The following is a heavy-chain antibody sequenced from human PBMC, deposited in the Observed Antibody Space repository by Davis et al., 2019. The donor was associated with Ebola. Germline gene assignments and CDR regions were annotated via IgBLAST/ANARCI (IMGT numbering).Heavy chain of an antibody. V-gene: IGHV3-66*01. D-gene: IGHD6-13*01. CDR2: IYAVGTT. CDR1: GLIVSSNY. J-gene: IGHJ4*02. Sequence: PGGSLRLSCAASGLIVSSNYMSWVRQAPGKGLEWVAVIYAVGTTYYADSVKGRFSISRDNSKNTLYLQMNSLRAEDTAVYCCTTWGGSSWANDNWGRGTLVTVSS. CDR3: TTWGGSSWANDN.